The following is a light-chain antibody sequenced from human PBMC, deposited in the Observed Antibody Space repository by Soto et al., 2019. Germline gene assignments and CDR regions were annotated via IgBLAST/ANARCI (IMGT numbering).Light chain of an antibody. CDR1: RSLVYSDGNTY. Sequence: DAVMTQSPLSLPVTVGQPASISCRSSRSLVYSDGNTYLSWLQQRPGQSPRRLISKVSSRDSGVPDRFSGSGSGTDFTLKISRVEAEDVGIYYCMQGTHWPRTFGQGTKLEIK. V-gene: IGKV2-30*01. J-gene: IGKJ2*01. CDR2: KVS. CDR3: MQGTHWPRT.